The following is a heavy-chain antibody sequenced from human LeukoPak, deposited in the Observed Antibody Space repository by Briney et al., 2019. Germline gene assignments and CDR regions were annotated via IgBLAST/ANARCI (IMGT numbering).Heavy chain of an antibody. CDR1: GFTFSSYW. J-gene: IGHJ4*02. V-gene: IGHV3-7*01. D-gene: IGHD5-12*01. Sequence: GESLRLSCAASGFTFSSYWISWVRQGPGKGLEWVANIKHDGSEKYYVGSVKGRFTISRDNTKNSVYLQMNSLRAEDTAVYYCARDSDVATYDYWGQGTLVTVSS. CDR2: IKHDGSEK. CDR3: ARDSDVATYDY.